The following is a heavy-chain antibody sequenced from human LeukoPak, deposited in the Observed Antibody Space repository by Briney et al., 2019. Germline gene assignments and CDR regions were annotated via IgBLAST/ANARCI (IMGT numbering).Heavy chain of an antibody. D-gene: IGHD6-19*01. CDR2: ISSSSSTI. J-gene: IGHJ5*02. Sequence: GGSLRLSCAASGFTFSSYSMNWVRQAPGKGLEWVSYISSSSSTIYYADSVKGRFTISRDNAKNSLYLQMNSLRAEDTAVYYCARDGSSGWTYNWFDPWGQGTLVTVPS. V-gene: IGHV3-48*01. CDR1: GFTFSSYS. CDR3: ARDGSSGWTYNWFDP.